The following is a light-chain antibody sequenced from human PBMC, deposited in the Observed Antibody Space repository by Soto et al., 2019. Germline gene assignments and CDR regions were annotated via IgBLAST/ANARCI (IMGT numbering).Light chain of an antibody. Sequence: QSALTQPPSASGSPGQSVTISCTGTSSDVGGYNYVSWYQQHPGKAPKLMIYEVSKRPSGVPDRFSGSKSGNTASLAVSGLQAEDEADSYCSSYAGSNDYFFGTGTKLTVL. CDR2: EVS. J-gene: IGLJ1*01. CDR1: SSDVGGYNY. V-gene: IGLV2-8*01. CDR3: SSYAGSNDYF.